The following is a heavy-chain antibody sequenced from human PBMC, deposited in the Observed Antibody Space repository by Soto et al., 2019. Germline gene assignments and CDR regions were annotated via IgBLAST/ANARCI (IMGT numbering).Heavy chain of an antibody. Sequence: QVQLQQSEPGLVKPSQTLSLTCGISGDSVSSSSVTWNWIRQSPSRGLEWLGRTYYRSKWYNDYAESVKSRITINPDTSKNQFSLHLNSVTPEDTAVYYCVRLIGNSWLDFWGQGTLVTVSS. D-gene: IGHD1-26*01. CDR2: TYYRSKWYN. CDR1: GDSVSSSSVT. CDR3: VRLIGNSWLDF. V-gene: IGHV6-1*01. J-gene: IGHJ5*01.